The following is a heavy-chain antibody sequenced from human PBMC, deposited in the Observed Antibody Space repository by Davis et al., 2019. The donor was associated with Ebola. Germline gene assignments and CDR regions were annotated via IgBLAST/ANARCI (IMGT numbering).Heavy chain of an antibody. V-gene: IGHV1-18*04. J-gene: IGHJ5*02. D-gene: IGHD5-24*01. CDR1: GYTFTSYG. CDR2: INPHNGNT. CDR3: AKVTWESRDDR. Sequence: ASVKVSCKASGYTFTSYGITWVRQAPGQGLEWMGWINPHNGNTNYAQNVQGRVTMTTDTSTSTAYMEVGSLRSDDTAVYYCAKVTWESRDDRWGQGTLVTVSS.